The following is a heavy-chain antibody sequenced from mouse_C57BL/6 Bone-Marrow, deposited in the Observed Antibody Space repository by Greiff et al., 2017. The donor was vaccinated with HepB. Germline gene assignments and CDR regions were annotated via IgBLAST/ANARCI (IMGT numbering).Heavy chain of an antibody. CDR3: ARDMDY. Sequence: EVHLVESGPGLVKPSQSLSLTCSVTGYSITSGYYWNWIRQFPGNKLEWMGYISYDGSNNYNPSLKNRISITRDTSKNQFFLKLNSVTTEDTATYYCARDMDYWGQGTSVTVSS. J-gene: IGHJ4*01. V-gene: IGHV3-6*01. CDR2: ISYDGSN. CDR1: GYSITSGYY.